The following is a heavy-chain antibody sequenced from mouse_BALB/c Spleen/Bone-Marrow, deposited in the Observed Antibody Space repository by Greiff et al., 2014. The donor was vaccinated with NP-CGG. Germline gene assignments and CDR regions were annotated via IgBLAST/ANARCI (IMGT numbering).Heavy chain of an antibody. CDR2: ISSDSSTI. CDR3: ARSNYVGYYAMDY. J-gene: IGHJ4*01. D-gene: IGHD1-1*01. V-gene: IGHV5-17*02. CDR1: GFTFSSFG. Sequence: VQLKESGGGLVQPGGARKLSCAASGFTFSSFGIHWVRQAPEEGLEWVAYISSDSSTIYYADTVKGRFTISRDNPKNTLFLQMTSLRSEDTAMYYCARSNYVGYYAMDYWGQGTSVTVSS.